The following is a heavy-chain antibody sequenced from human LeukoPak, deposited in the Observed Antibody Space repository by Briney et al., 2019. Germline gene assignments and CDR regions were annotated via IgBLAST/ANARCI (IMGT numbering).Heavy chain of an antibody. CDR1: GFTFSSYA. V-gene: IGHV3-30-3*01. D-gene: IGHD3-22*01. CDR3: ARMDDSSGYYDAFDI. CDR2: ISYDGSNK. Sequence: SGGSLRLSCAASGFTFSSYAMHWVRQAPGKGLEWVAVISYDGSNKYYADSVKGRFTISRDNSKNTLYLQTNSLRAEDTAVYYCARMDDSSGYYDAFDIWGQGTMVTVSS. J-gene: IGHJ3*02.